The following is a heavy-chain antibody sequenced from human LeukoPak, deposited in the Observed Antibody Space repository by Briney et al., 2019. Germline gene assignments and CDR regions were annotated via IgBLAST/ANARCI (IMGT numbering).Heavy chain of an antibody. V-gene: IGHV1-2*02. CDR3: VRDLTGGSGD. CDR2: INPKSGDT. CDR1: GYTFTDYY. Sequence: ASVTVSCKASGYTFTDYYMHWVRQAPGQTFEWLAWINPKSGDTPYTQKFQGRVTVTTDTSITSVYMELSGLQSDDTAVYYCVRDLTGGSGDWGQGTLVTVSS. D-gene: IGHD6-19*01. J-gene: IGHJ4*02.